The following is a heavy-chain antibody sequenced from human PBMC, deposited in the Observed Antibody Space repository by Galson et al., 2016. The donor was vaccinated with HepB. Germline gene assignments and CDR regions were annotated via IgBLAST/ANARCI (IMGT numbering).Heavy chain of an antibody. J-gene: IGHJ3*02. CDR1: GFTVSSYH. Sequence: SLRLSCAASGFTVSSYHLTWVRQAPGKGLEWVSVTYSGGNTYYADSVKGRFTISRDNSKNTLYLQMNSLRAEDTAVYYCARGTATAPLSAWDIWGQGTMVTV. CDR3: ARGTATAPLSAWDI. CDR2: TYSGGNT. V-gene: IGHV3-53*01. D-gene: IGHD4-11*01.